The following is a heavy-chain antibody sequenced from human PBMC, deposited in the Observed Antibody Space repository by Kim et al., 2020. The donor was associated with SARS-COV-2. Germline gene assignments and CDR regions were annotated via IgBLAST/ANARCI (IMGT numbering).Heavy chain of an antibody. V-gene: IGHV3-21*01. D-gene: IGHD1-7*01. CDR2: ISSSSSYI. CDR3: ARGGSTGTACFDP. Sequence: GGSLRLSCAASGFTFSSYSMNWVRQAPGKGLEWVSSISSSSSYIYYADSVKGRFTISRDNANNSLYLQMNSLRAEDTSVYYCARGGSTGTACFDPWGQGTLVTVSS. CDR1: GFTFSSYS. J-gene: IGHJ5*02.